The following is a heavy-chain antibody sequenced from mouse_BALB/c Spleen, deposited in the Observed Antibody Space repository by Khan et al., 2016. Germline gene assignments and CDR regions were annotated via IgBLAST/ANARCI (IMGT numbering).Heavy chain of an antibody. J-gene: IGHJ2*01. V-gene: IGHV1-85*01. CDR2: IFPGDGFT. CDR3: SSETVGSPYYFDY. D-gene: IGHD1-1*01. Sequence: QVQLQQSGAELVKPGASVKLSCKASGYTFTNYDINWVRQRPEQGLEWIGWIFPGDGFTKYNDKFKGKATLTTDRSSSTAYMQLSRLTSEDSAVYFYSSETVGSPYYFDYWGQGTTLTVSA. CDR1: GYTFTNYD.